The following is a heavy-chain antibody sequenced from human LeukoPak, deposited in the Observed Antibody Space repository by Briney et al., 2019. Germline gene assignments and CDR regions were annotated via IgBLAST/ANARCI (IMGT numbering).Heavy chain of an antibody. J-gene: IGHJ6*03. CDR1: GFTFSSYT. CDR2: INHSGST. D-gene: IGHD2-8*01. V-gene: IGHV4-34*01. Sequence: AGGSLRLSCAASGFTFSSYTMNWVRQPPGKGLEWIGEINHSGSTNYNPSLKSRVTISVDTSKNQFSLKLSSVTAADTAVYYCARLGPYCTNGVCYTYYYYYYMDVWGKGTTVTVSS. CDR3: ARLGPYCTNGVCYTYYYYYYMDV.